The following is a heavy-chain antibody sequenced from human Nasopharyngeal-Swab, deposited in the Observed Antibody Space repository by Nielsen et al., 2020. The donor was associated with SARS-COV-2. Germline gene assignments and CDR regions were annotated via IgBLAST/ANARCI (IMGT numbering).Heavy chain of an antibody. J-gene: IGHJ5*02. Sequence: VRQMPGKGLEWMGRIDPSDSYTNYSPSLQGHVTISADKSISTAYLQWSSLKASDTAMYYCATLTVGGNNWFDPWDQGTLVTVSS. D-gene: IGHD4-23*01. CDR3: ATLTVGGNNWFDP. CDR2: IDPSDSYT. V-gene: IGHV5-10-1*01.